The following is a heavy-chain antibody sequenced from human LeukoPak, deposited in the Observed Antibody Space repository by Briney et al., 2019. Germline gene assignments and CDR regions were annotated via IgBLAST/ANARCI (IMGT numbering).Heavy chain of an antibody. Sequence: RSDTLSLTCTVSGGSMSSYYWRWIRQPPGEGLEGLGYFYYCWCTNYSPSLKRRVPISVDTSKNQFSLKLRPVTARHTAVFFCARTSTLSCGGGSCYSFSYYYGMDVWGQGTTVTVSS. CDR1: GGSMSSYY. V-gene: IGHV4-59*08. D-gene: IGHD2-15*01. CDR3: ARTSTLSCGGGSCYSFSYYYGMDV. CDR2: FYYCWCT. J-gene: IGHJ6*02.